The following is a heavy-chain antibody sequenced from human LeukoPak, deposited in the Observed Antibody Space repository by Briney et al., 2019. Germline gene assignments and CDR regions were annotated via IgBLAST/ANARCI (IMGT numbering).Heavy chain of an antibody. J-gene: IGHJ4*02. CDR2: INPNSGGTSGGT. D-gene: IGHD6-19*01. Sequence: IHWVRQAPGQGLEWMGWINPNSGGTSGGTKYAQKFQGRVTMTRDTSISTAYMDLTRLRSDDTAVYYCARAQDGWLVSYWGQGTLVTVSS. CDR3: ARAQDGWLVSY. V-gene: IGHV1-2*02.